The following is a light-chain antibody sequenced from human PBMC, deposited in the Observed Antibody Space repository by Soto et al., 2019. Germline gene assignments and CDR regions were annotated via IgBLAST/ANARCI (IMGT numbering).Light chain of an antibody. V-gene: IGKV3-11*01. CDR2: DAS. J-gene: IGKJ1*01. Sequence: EIVLTQSPATLSLSPGERATLSCRARQSVSSYLLWYQQKPGQAPRALIYDASNRATGIPARFSGSGSGTDFTLTISSLEPEDFAVYYCQQRYNAPWTFGQGTKVEIK. CDR3: QQRYNAPWT. CDR1: QSVSSY.